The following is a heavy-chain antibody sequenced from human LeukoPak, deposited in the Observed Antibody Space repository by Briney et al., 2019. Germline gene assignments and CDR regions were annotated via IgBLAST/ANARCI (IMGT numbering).Heavy chain of an antibody. V-gene: IGHV1-8*03. CDR1: GYTFSSYD. Sequence: GASVKVSCEASGYTFSSYDINWVRQATGQGLEWMGWMNPNSGDTGYAQKFQGRVTITRSTSISTAYMELSSLRSEDTAVYFCARARDSSAYYFDXWXQGTLVTVSS. D-gene: IGHD3-22*01. CDR2: MNPNSGDT. CDR3: ARARDSSAYYFDX. J-gene: IGHJ4*02.